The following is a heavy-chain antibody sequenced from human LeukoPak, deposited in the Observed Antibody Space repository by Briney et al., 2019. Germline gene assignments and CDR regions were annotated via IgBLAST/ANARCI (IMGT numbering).Heavy chain of an antibody. CDR2: INPNSGGT. CDR1: GYTFTGYY. Sequence: ASVKVSCKASGYTFTGYYMHWVRQAPGQGLEWMGWINPNSGGTNYAQKFQGRVTMTRDTSISTAYMELSRLRSDDTAVYYCARPYCSSTSCYGWFDPWGQGTLVTVSS. J-gene: IGHJ5*02. V-gene: IGHV1-2*02. CDR3: ARPYCSSTSCYGWFDP. D-gene: IGHD2-2*01.